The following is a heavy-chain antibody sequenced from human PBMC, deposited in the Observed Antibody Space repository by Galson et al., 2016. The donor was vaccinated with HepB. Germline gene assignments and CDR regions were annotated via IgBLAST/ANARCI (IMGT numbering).Heavy chain of an antibody. D-gene: IGHD2-2*01. CDR1: GYSFTRYW. J-gene: IGHJ6*02. CDR2: IDPSDSYT. Sequence: QSGAEVKKPGESLRISCKGSGYSFTRYWINWVRQMPGKGLEWMGKIDPSDSYTNYSPSFQGQVTMSVDKSISSVYPQWSSLKASDTAIYYCAHSRVYCSTTSCYGYYFCYAMDVWGQGTTVTVSS. CDR3: AHSRVYCSTTSCYGYYFCYAMDV. V-gene: IGHV5-10-1*01.